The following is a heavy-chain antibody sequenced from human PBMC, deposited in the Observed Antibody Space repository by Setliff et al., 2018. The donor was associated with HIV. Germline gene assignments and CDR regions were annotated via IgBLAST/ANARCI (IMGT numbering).Heavy chain of an antibody. J-gene: IGHJ4*02. CDR1: GFAFSAYS. Sequence: GGSLRLSCAASGFAFSAYSMSWVRQAPGKGLEWVSSISHSDVYIYYVDSVKGRFTISRDNAKNSLYLQMDSLRAEDTAVYYCASSGDPYVGADYWGQGTLVTVSS. CDR2: ISHSDVYI. CDR3: ASSGDPYVGADY. D-gene: IGHD3-16*01. V-gene: IGHV3-21*01.